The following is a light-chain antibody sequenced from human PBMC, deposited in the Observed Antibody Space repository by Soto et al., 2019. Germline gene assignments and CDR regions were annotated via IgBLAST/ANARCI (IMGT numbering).Light chain of an antibody. CDR1: QSVSSY. CDR3: QQRSNWPRT. V-gene: IGKV3-11*01. J-gene: IGKJ3*01. Sequence: EIVLTQSPATLSLSPGERATLSCRASQSVSSYLAWYQQKPGQAPRLLIYDASNSATGIPARFSGSGSGTDFTLNISSLEPEDFAVYYCQQRSNWPRTFGPGTKVDIK. CDR2: DAS.